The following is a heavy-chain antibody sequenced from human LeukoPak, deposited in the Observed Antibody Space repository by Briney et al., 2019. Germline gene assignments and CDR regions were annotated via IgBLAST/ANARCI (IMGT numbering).Heavy chain of an antibody. D-gene: IGHD3-10*01. CDR2: IHSSGTT. J-gene: IGHJ5*02. V-gene: IGHV4-59*01. Sequence: SETLSLTCTVSGGSIRNYFWSWIRQPPGKGLEWIGYIHSSGTTDYNPSLESRVTISVDTSKNQFSLRLNSLTAADTAIYYCARGGYYGSGNDFRFDPWGQGTLVTVSS. CDR3: ARGGYYGSGNDFRFDP. CDR1: GGSIRNYF.